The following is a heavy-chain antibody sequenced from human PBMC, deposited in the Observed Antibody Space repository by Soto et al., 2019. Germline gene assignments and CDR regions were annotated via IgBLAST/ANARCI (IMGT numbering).Heavy chain of an antibody. V-gene: IGHV1-69*01. CDR2: IIPIFGTA. D-gene: IGHD6-19*01. J-gene: IGHJ5*02. CDR1: GGTFSSYA. CDR3: ARDWEVDSYSSGWPPQFDP. Sequence: KVSCKASGGTFSSYAISWVRQAPGQGLEWMGGIIPIFGTANYAQKFQGRVTITADESTSTAYMELSSLRSEDTAVYYCARDWEVDSYSSGWPPQFDPWGQGTLVTVSS.